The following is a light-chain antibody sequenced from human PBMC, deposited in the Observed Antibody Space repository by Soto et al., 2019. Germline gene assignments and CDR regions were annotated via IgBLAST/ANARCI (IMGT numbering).Light chain of an antibody. CDR1: QSISSH. J-gene: IGKJ5*01. Sequence: DILMTQSPSSLSASVGDTGTITFRASQSISSHLNWYQQKPGKAPNLLMYTASNLQSGVPSRFSGSGSGTDFTLTISSLQPEDFATYYCQQSYSTPISFGQGTRLEIK. V-gene: IGKV1-39*01. CDR2: TAS. CDR3: QQSYSTPIS.